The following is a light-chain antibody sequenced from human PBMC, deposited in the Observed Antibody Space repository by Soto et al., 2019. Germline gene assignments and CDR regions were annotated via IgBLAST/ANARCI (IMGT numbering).Light chain of an antibody. CDR3: CSYAGSSTPYV. J-gene: IGLJ1*01. V-gene: IGLV2-23*01. CDR1: SSDVGSYNL. CDR2: EGS. Sequence: QSALTQPASVSGSPGQSITISCTGTSSDVGSYNLVSWYRQHPGKAPKLMIYEGSKRPSGVSNRFSGSKSGYTASLTISGLQAEDEADYYCCSYAGSSTPYVFGTGTKVTVL.